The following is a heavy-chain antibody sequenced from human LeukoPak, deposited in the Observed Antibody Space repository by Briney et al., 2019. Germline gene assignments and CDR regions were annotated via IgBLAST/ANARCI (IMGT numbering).Heavy chain of an antibody. Sequence: GGSLRLSCAASGFTFSGSAMHWVRQASGKGLEWVGRIRSKANSYATAYAASVKGRFTISRDDSKNTAYLQMNSLKTEDTAVYYCTRHRNYDFWSAYYTEDDAFDIWGQGTMVTVSS. D-gene: IGHD3-3*01. J-gene: IGHJ3*02. V-gene: IGHV3-73*01. CDR1: GFTFSGSA. CDR2: IRSKANSYAT. CDR3: TRHRNYDFWSAYYTEDDAFDI.